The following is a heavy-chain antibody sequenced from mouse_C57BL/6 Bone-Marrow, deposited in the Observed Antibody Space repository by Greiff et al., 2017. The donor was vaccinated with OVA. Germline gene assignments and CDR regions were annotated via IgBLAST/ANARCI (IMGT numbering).Heavy chain of an antibody. J-gene: IGHJ3*01. Sequence: VKLVESGPELVKPGASVKISCKASGYAFSSSWMNWVKQRPGKGLEWIGRIYPGDGDTNYNGKFKGKATLTADKSSSTAYMQLSSLTSEDSAVYFCARGGIYYDYEGFADWGQGTLVTVSA. CDR1: GYAFSSSW. CDR3: ARGGIYYDYEGFAD. V-gene: IGHV1-82*01. D-gene: IGHD2-4*01. CDR2: IYPGDGDT.